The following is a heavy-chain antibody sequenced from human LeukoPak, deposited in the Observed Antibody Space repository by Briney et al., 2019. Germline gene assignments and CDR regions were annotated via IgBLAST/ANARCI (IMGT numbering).Heavy chain of an antibody. V-gene: IGHV4-30-4*08. CDR3: ARDVGANAFDI. D-gene: IGHD1-26*01. J-gene: IGHJ3*02. CDR2: IYYSGST. Sequence: PSETLSLTCTVSGGSISSGDYYWSWIRQPPGKGLEWIGYIYYSGSTYYNPSLKSRVTISVDTSKNQFSLKLSSVTAADTAVYYCARDVGANAFDIWGQGTMVTVSS. CDR1: GGSISSGDYY.